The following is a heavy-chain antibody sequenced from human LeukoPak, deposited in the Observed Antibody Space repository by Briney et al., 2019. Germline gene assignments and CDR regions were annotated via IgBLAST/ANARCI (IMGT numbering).Heavy chain of an antibody. J-gene: IGHJ3*02. Sequence: GGSLRLSCAASGFTFSNYAMSWVRQAPGKGLEWVSTFGDGTHYADFVKGRFTISRDNSKNTLYLQMSSLRAEDTAVYYCAKSRLSMTDAFDIWGQGTMVTVSS. D-gene: IGHD3-22*01. CDR2: FGDGT. V-gene: IGHV3-23*01. CDR1: GFTFSNYA. CDR3: AKSRLSMTDAFDI.